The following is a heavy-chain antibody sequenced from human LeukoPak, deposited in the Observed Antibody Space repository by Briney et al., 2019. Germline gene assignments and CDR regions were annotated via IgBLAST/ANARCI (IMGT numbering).Heavy chain of an antibody. CDR1: GFTLSSYA. J-gene: IGHJ4*02. Sequence: GGSLRLSCAASGFTLSSYAMSWVRQAPGKGLEWVSAISVSGNTYHADSVKGRFTISRDSSKDTLYLQMNRLRAEDAAVYYCAKAPVTTCSGAYCYPFDYWGQGTLVTVSS. V-gene: IGHV3-23*01. CDR2: ISVSGNT. D-gene: IGHD2-21*01. CDR3: AKAPVTTCSGAYCYPFDY.